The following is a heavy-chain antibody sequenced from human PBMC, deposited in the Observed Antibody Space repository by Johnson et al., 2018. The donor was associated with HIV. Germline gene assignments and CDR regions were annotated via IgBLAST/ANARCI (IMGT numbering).Heavy chain of an antibody. CDR2: VWSDGINK. CDR1: GFTFSSYG. D-gene: IGHD6-19*01. V-gene: IGHV3-33*01. CDR3: ARLAIDYSSGWYGLAFDI. J-gene: IGHJ3*02. Sequence: VQLVESGGGVVQPGRSLRLSCAASGFTFSSYGMHWVRQAPGKGLEWVAVVWSDGINKYYADSVRGRFTISRDNSKNTLYLQLNSLRAEDTAVYYCARLAIDYSSGWYGLAFDIWGQGTMVTVSS.